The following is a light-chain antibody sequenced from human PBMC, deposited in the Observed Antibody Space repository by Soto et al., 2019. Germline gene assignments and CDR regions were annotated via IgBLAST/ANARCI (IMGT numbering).Light chain of an antibody. V-gene: IGKV3-20*01. CDR2: GAS. CDR1: QSVSSSF. Sequence: EIVLTQSPGTLSLSPGERATLSCRASQSVSSSFLAWYQQKPGQAPRLLIYGASNSATGIPDRFSGSGSGTDFTLTISRVEPEDFAVYYCQHYVTSPLAFGQGNKVSIE. J-gene: IGKJ1*01. CDR3: QHYVTSPLA.